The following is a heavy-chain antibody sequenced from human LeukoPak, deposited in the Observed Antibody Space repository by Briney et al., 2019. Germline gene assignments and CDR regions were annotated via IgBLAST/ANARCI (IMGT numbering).Heavy chain of an antibody. V-gene: IGHV5-51*01. CDR1: GYSFSSYW. CDR3: ARHSSDYGIPTLVDY. Sequence: GESLKISCKGSGYSFSSYWIGWVRQTPGKGLEWMGIIYPGDSDTRYSPSFQGQVTISADKSISTAYLQWSSLKASDTAMYYCARHSSDYGIPTLVDYWGQGTLVTVSS. J-gene: IGHJ4*02. CDR2: IYPGDSDT. D-gene: IGHD4-17*01.